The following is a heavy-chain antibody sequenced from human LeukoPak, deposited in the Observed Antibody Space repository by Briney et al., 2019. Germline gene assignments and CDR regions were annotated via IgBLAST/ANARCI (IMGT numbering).Heavy chain of an antibody. V-gene: IGHV4-61*02. D-gene: IGHD3-3*01. J-gene: IGHJ4*02. CDR1: GGSISSGSYY. CDR2: IYTSGST. CDR3: ARARGTYYDFWSGYCFDY. Sequence: SETLSLTFTVSGGSISSGSYYWSWIRQPAGKGLEWIGRIYTSGSTNYNPSLKSRVTISVDTSKNQFSLKLSSVTAADTAVYYCARARGTYYDFWSGYCFDYWGQGTLVTVSS.